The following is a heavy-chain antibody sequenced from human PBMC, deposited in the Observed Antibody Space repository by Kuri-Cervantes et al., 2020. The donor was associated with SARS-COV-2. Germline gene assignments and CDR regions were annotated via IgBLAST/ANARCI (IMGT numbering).Heavy chain of an antibody. CDR3: ARDPSRNDYNWADY. CDR2: ISSSSGYT. J-gene: IGHJ4*02. CDR1: GFTFSSYA. D-gene: IGHD5-24*01. V-gene: IGHV3-21*01. Sequence: GGSLRLSCAASGFTFSSYAMSWVRQAPGKGLEWVSSISSSSGYTYYADSVKGRFTISRDNAKNSLYLQMNSLRGEDTAVYYCARDPSRNDYNWADYWGQGTLITVSS.